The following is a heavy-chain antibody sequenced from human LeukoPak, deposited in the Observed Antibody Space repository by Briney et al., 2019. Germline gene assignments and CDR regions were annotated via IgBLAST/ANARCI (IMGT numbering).Heavy chain of an antibody. Sequence: SETLSLTCTVSGGSISSYYWSWFRQPAGKGLEWIGRIYTSGSTNYNPSLKSRVTISVDTSKNQFSLKLSSVTAADTAVYYCARHGTGVPAASDAFDIWGQGTMVTVSS. J-gene: IGHJ3*02. D-gene: IGHD2-2*01. CDR1: GGSISSYY. V-gene: IGHV4-4*07. CDR2: IYTSGST. CDR3: ARHGTGVPAASDAFDI.